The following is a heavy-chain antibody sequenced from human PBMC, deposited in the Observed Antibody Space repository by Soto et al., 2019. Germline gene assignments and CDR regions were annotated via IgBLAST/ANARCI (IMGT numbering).Heavy chain of an antibody. D-gene: IGHD1-26*01. CDR2: TIPMFGTP. V-gene: IGHV1-69*13. CDR3: ATSEGRDGDSFDY. Sequence: SVKVSCKASGFTFNRQDMRWVRPAPGQGLEWMGGTIPMFGTPHYAEKFQDRVTITADESTGTAYLELSSLTSEDTAVYYCATSEGRDGDSFDYWGPGTLVTVAS. CDR1: GFTFNRQD. J-gene: IGHJ4*02.